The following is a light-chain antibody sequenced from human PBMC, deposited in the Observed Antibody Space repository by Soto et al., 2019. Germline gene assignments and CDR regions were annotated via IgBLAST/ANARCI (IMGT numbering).Light chain of an antibody. CDR1: QSLLNRNGQNC. V-gene: IGKV2-28*01. CDR3: MQALESPPT. CDR2: MGF. Sequence: DIVMTQSPLSLPVTPGEPASISCRSSQSLLNRNGQNCLDWYLQKPGQSPQLLIHMGFIRASGVPVRFSGSGSGTYFTLTISRVEAEDVGVYYCMQALESPPTFGGGTKVEIK. J-gene: IGKJ4*01.